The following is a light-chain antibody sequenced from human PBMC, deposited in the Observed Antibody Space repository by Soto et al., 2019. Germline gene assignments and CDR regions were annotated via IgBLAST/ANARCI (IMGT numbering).Light chain of an antibody. V-gene: IGKV3D-11*02. CDR1: QSVSSN. Sequence: SLGTLSLSKGERVTLSCRASQSVSSNLAWYQQKPGQAPRLLIYDASKRATGIPARFSGSGSGTNFTLTISSLEPEDFAVYYCQQRRSWQVTFGQGRLLEVK. CDR3: QQRRSWQVT. J-gene: IGKJ5*01. CDR2: DAS.